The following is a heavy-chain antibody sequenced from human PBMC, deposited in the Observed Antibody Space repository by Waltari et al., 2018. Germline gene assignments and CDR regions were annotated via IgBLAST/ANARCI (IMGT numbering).Heavy chain of an antibody. V-gene: IGHV4-34*01. CDR1: GGTLLDYS. CDR3: ARTWGNSPPLGWFDP. D-gene: IGHD7-27*01. Sequence: QVQLHQWGGGMLKHSETLSPNCAVSGGTLLDYSCSWIRQTPGKGLEWIGEISHSGVTHYNPSLRSRVTMSVDTIKKHFSLMLTSVTAADTAVYFCARTWGNSPPLGWFDPWGRGTRVTISS. CDR2: ISHSGVT. J-gene: IGHJ5*01.